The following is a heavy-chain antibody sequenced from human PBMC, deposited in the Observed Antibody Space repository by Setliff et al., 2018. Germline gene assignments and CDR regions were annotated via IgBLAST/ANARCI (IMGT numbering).Heavy chain of an antibody. CDR1: GGTFGSYA. CDR2: INPNSGGT. J-gene: IGHJ4*02. CDR3: ARDGIAVAAH. V-gene: IGHV1-8*02. Sequence: ASVKVSCKASGGTFGSYAISWVRQAPGQGLEWMGWINPNSGGTNYAQKFQGRVTMTRNTSISTAYMELSRLRSDDTAVYYCARDGIAVAAHWGQGTLVTVSS. D-gene: IGHD6-19*01.